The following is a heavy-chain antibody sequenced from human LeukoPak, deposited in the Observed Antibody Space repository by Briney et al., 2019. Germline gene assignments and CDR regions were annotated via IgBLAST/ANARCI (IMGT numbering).Heavy chain of an antibody. Sequence: SETLSLTCTVSGGSISTYYWSWIRQPPGKGLEWIGYISNSGGTYYNPSVKSRVSISVDTSKKQISLKMNSVTAADTAVYYCASTSKYIGSGRDDSFDIWGQGTMVTASS. CDR1: GGSISTYY. V-gene: IGHV4-4*09. CDR2: ISNSGGT. CDR3: ASTSKYIGSGRDDSFDI. D-gene: IGHD3-10*01. J-gene: IGHJ3*02.